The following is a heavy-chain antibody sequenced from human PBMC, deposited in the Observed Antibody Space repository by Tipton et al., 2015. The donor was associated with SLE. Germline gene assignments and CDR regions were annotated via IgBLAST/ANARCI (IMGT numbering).Heavy chain of an antibody. J-gene: IGHJ4*02. CDR2: VHYSRSS. CDR3: AKGSTRADDY. D-gene: IGHD1/OR15-1a*01. CDR1: GASITNHY. Sequence: TLSLTCTVSGASITNHYWSWIRQTPEKGLEWVGYVHYSRSSNYNPSLGSRVTMSVDTSKNQFSLKLTSVTATGTAVYFCAKGSTRADDYWGQGTLVTVSS. V-gene: IGHV4-59*11.